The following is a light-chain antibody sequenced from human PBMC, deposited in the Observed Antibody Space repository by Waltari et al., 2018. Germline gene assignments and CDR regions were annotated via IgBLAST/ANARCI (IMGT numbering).Light chain of an antibody. Sequence: QSVLTQPPSVSGAPGQRVTISCTGSSSNIGAGSDVHWYQHLPGIAPKLLIKENSNRPSGVPDRFSGSKSGTSASLAITGLQAEDEADYYCQSFDSSLGGSVFGTGTKVSVL. CDR3: QSFDSSLGGSV. J-gene: IGLJ1*01. CDR2: ENS. V-gene: IGLV1-40*01. CDR1: SSNIGAGSD.